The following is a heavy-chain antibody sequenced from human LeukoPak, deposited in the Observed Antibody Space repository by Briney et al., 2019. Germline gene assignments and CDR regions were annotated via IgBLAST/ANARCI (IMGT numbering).Heavy chain of an antibody. Sequence: GGSLRLFCTASGFSFSDYSLNWVRQAPGKGLEWVSYVRSSSSTILYAESVKGRFTISRDNAKNSLYLQMNSLRDEDTAVYYCARGLLGRGGGSFNYWGQGTLVTVSS. CDR1: GFSFSDYS. CDR3: ARGLLGRGGGSFNY. CDR2: VRSSSSTI. J-gene: IGHJ4*02. V-gene: IGHV3-48*02. D-gene: IGHD3-10*01.